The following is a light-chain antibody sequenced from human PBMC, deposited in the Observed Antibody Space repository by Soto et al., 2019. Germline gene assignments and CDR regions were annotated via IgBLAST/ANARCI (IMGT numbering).Light chain of an antibody. CDR1: QSVSSY. CDR3: QQRSNWPRT. Sequence: EIVLTQSPATLSLSPGERATLSCRVSQSVSSYLAWYQQKPGQAPRLLIYDASNRATGIPARFSGSGSGTDFPLTISSLEPEDFAVYYCQQRSNWPRTFGQGTKLEIK. J-gene: IGKJ2*01. CDR2: DAS. V-gene: IGKV3-11*01.